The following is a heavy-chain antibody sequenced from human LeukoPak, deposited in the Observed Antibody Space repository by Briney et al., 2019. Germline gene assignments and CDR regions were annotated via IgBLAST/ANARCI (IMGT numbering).Heavy chain of an antibody. CDR3: ARVVMTSANWFDP. D-gene: IGHD2-8*01. J-gene: IGHJ5*02. CDR2: ISSSSSTI. V-gene: IGHV3-48*01. CDR1: GFTFSSYS. Sequence: GGSLRLSCAASGFTFSSYSMNWVRQAPGKGLEWVSYISSSSSTIYYADSVKGRFTISRDNAKNSLYLQMNSLRTEDTAVYYCARVVMTSANWFDPWGQGTLVTVSS.